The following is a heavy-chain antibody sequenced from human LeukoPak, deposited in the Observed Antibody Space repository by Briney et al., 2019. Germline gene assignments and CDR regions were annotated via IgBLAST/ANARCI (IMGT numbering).Heavy chain of an antibody. CDR2: ISGSGDKI. Sequence: GGSLRLACAASGFTFSNSAMTWVRQAPGKGLEWVSAISGSGDKIHYAGAVKGRFTISRDNSKNPLYLQMNSLRVEDTAIYFCAKDWSCDYWGQGTLITVSS. V-gene: IGHV3-23*01. CDR3: AKDWSCDY. D-gene: IGHD1-26*01. CDR1: GFTFSNSA. J-gene: IGHJ4*02.